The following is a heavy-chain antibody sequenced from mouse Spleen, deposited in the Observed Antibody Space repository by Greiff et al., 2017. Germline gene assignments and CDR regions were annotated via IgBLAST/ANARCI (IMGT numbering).Heavy chain of an antibody. CDR3: ARGRLGLSFDY. D-gene: IGHD3-1*01. CDR1: GYTFTDYY. V-gene: IGHV1-26*01. CDR2: INPNNGGT. J-gene: IGHJ2*01. Sequence: EVQLQQSGPELVKPGASVKISCKASGYTFTDYYMNWVKQSHGKSLEWIGDINPNNGGTSYNQKFKGKATLTVDKSSSTAYMELRSLTSEDSAVYYCARGRLGLSFDYWGQGTTLTVSS.